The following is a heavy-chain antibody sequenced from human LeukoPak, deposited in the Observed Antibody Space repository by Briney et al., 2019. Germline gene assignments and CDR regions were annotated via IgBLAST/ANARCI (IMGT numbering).Heavy chain of an antibody. CDR3: ARAREVPAAMDAFDI. D-gene: IGHD2-2*01. CDR2: IYYSGST. CDR1: GDSISSGGYY. J-gene: IGHJ3*02. Sequence: PSETLSLTCTVSGDSISSGGYYWSWIRQHPGKGREWIGYIYYSGSTYYNPSLKSRVTISVDTSKNQFSLKLSSVTAADTAVYYCARAREVPAAMDAFDIWGQGTMVTVSS. V-gene: IGHV4-31*03.